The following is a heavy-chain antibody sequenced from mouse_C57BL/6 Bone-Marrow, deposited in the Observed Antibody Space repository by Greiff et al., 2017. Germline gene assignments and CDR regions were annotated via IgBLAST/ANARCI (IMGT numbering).Heavy chain of an antibody. CDR1: GFTFSDYG. Sequence: EVHLVESGGGLVKPGGSLKLSCAASGFTFSDYGMHWVRQAPEKGLEWVAYISSGSSTIYYADTVKGRFTISSDNAKNTLFLQMTSLRSEDTAMYYCARSIYYYGSSYFYAMDYWGQGTSVTVFS. D-gene: IGHD1-1*01. CDR3: ARSIYYYGSSYFYAMDY. V-gene: IGHV5-17*01. CDR2: ISSGSSTI. J-gene: IGHJ4*01.